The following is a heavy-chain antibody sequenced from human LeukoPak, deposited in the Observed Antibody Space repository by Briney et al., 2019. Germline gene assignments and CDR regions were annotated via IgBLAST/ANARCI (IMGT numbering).Heavy chain of an antibody. Sequence: SETLSLSCIVSGGSISTTTYYWAWVRQPPGKGLEWIGSIYKTGSTNYSPSLKSRVTISVDTSKNQFSLKLSSVTAADTAVYYCARKNVGYRSGQLDYWGQGTLVTVSS. D-gene: IGHD6-19*01. CDR3: ARKNVGYRSGQLDY. CDR1: GGSISTTTYY. V-gene: IGHV4-39*07. J-gene: IGHJ4*02. CDR2: IYKTGST.